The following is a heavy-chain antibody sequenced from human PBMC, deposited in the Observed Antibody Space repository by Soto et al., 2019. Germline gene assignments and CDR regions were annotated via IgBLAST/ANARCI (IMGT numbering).Heavy chain of an antibody. CDR1: GLTFGNYA. D-gene: IGHD2-21*02. Sequence: EVQLLESGGGLVQPGGSVRLSCAASGLTFGNYAMSWVRQAPGKGLEWVSAISGDSGRTYYADSVKGRFTISRDNSKNPLYRQMNTLRAEDTAVYYCAVTPNCGRDCSAASYWYFDIWGRGTLVTVSS. J-gene: IGHJ2*01. CDR2: ISGDSGRT. CDR3: AVTPNCGRDCSAASYWYFDI. V-gene: IGHV3-23*01.